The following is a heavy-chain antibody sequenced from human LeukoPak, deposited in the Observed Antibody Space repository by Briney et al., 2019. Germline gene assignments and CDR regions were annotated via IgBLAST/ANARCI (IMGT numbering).Heavy chain of an antibody. Sequence: GGSLRLSCAASGFTVITSDMTWVRQAPGKGLEWVSVLYSDGNTKYADSAQGRFTISRDNSKNTLYLEMNSLSPDDTAVYYCARGVEPLAANTLAYWGQGTLVTVSS. J-gene: IGHJ4*02. CDR3: ARGVEPLAANTLAY. V-gene: IGHV3-53*01. CDR1: GFTVITSD. D-gene: IGHD1-14*01. CDR2: LYSDGNT.